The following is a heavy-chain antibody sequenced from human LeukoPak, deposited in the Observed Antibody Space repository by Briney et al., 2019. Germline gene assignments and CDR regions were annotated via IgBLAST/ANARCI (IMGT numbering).Heavy chain of an antibody. Sequence: GGSLRLSCAASGFTFSSYWMHWVRQAPGKGLEWVSVIYSGGSTYYADSVKGRFTISRDNSKNTLYLQMNSLRAEDTAVYYCARAGPTVTHAEYFQHWGQGTLVTVSS. CDR1: GFTFSSYW. CDR3: ARAGPTVTHAEYFQH. D-gene: IGHD4-17*01. J-gene: IGHJ1*01. CDR2: IYSGGST. V-gene: IGHV3-66*01.